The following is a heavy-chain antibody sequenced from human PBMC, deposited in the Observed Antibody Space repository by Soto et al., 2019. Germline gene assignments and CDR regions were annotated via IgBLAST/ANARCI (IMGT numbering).Heavy chain of an antibody. CDR1: GLTFSNAW. CDR2: IKTKTEGGTT. D-gene: IGHD3-9*01. Sequence: KPGGSLRLSCAASGLTFSNAWMSWVRQAPGKGLEWVGRIKTKTEGGTTDYAAPVKGRFTISRDDSINALYLQMNSLKTEDTAVYHCTTVNNMALTGPVYWGQGTLVTVSS. CDR3: TTVNNMALTGPVY. V-gene: IGHV3-15*01. J-gene: IGHJ4*02.